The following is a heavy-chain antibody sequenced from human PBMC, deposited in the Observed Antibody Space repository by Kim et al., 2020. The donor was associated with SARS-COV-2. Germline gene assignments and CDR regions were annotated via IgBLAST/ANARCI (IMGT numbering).Heavy chain of an antibody. CDR3: ARESGHMVVVVVAPYYYYYMDG. CDR2: INHSGST. CDR1: GGSFSGYY. D-gene: IGHD2-15*01. Sequence: SETLSLTCAVYGGSFSGYYWSWIRQPPGKGLEWIGEINHSGSTNYNPSLKSRVTISVDTSKNQFSLKLSSVTAADTAVYYCARESGHMVVVVVAPYYYYYMDGGGKGTTVTVSS. V-gene: IGHV4-34*01. J-gene: IGHJ6*03.